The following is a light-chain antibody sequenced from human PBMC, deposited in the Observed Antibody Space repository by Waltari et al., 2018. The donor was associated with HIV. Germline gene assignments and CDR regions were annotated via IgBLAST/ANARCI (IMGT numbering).Light chain of an antibody. J-gene: IGKJ4*01. Sequence: DIVMSQTTSSLSVTPVQPASIPCESSQAPLLRDGKTPLFWFLQKPGQPPQLLIYEVSKRFTAVPDRFSGSGSGTDFTLRISRVEAEDVGVYYCMQSVQPPLTFGGGTKLEI. V-gene: IGKV2D-29*01. CDR3: MQSVQPPLT. CDR2: EVS. CDR1: QAPLLRDGKTP.